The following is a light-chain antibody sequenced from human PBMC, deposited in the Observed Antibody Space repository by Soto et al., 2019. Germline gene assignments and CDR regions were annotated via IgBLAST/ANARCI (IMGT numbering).Light chain of an antibody. CDR1: SSDIGAYNF. CDR2: DVN. Sequence: QSALTQPASVSGSPGQSITISCTGTSSDIGAYNFVSWYLQHPGKAPKLMLYDVNIRPSGVSNRFSGSKSGNTASLTISGLQAEDEADYYCTSWTTSTTMIFGGGTKLTVL. CDR3: TSWTTSTTMI. V-gene: IGLV2-14*03. J-gene: IGLJ2*01.